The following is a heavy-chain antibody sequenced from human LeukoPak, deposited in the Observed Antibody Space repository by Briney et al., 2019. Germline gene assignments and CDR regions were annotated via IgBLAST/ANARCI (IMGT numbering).Heavy chain of an antibody. CDR2: INTNTGNP. V-gene: IGHV7-4-1*02. D-gene: IGHD5-18*01. J-gene: IGHJ6*03. CDR3: ARVPDTAMKRIYYYYYYMDV. Sequence: GASVKVSCKSSGYTFTSYAMNWVRQAPGQGLEWMGWINTNTGNPTYAQGFTGRFVFSLDTSVSTAYLQISSLKAEDTAVYYCARVPDTAMKRIYYYYYYMDVWGKGTTVTVSS. CDR1: GYTFTSYA.